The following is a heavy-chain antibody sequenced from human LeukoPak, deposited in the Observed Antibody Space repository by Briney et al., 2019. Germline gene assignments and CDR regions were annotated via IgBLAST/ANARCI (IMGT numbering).Heavy chain of an antibody. Sequence: GGSLRLSCAASGFTFSSSDMHWVRQAPGKGLEWVAFIRYDGNNKYYADSVKGRLTITRDNSKNTLYLQMNSLRAADTAVYYCAKGYRNHLLILLDSWGQGTLVTVSS. CDR2: IRYDGNNK. J-gene: IGHJ5*01. D-gene: IGHD3-16*01. CDR1: GFTFSSSD. CDR3: AKGYRNHLLILLDS. V-gene: IGHV3-30*02.